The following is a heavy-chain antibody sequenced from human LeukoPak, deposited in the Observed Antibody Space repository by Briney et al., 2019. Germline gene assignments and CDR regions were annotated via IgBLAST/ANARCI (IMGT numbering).Heavy chain of an antibody. Sequence: SETLSLTCTVSGYSISSGYYWGWIRQPPGKGLEWIGSIYHSGSTYYNPSLKSRVTISVDTSKNQFSLKLSSVTAADTAVYYCARERWLPPYYYYGMDVWGQGTTVTVSS. CDR3: ARERWLPPYYYYGMDV. CDR1: GYSISSGYY. D-gene: IGHD4-23*01. CDR2: IYHSGST. V-gene: IGHV4-38-2*02. J-gene: IGHJ6*02.